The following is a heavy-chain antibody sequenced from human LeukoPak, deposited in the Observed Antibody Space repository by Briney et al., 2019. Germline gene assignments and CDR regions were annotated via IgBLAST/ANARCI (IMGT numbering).Heavy chain of an antibody. CDR1: GFTFSSYA. J-gene: IGHJ4*02. CDR2: ISYDGSNK. CDR3: ARGQGSSSWSAAGY. Sequence: GGSLRLSCAASGFTFSSYAMHWVRQAPGKGLEWVAVISYDGSNKYYADSVKGRFTISRDNPKNTLYLQMNSLRAEDTAVYYCARGQGSSSWSAAGYWGQGTLVTVSS. D-gene: IGHD6-13*01. V-gene: IGHV3-30*04.